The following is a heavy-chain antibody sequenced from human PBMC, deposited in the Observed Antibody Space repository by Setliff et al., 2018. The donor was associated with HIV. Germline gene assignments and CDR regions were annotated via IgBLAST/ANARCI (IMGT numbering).Heavy chain of an antibody. CDR3: ARGGGSNGYFFDS. J-gene: IGHJ4*02. V-gene: IGHV1-8*01. CDR2: INPNSNDI. D-gene: IGHD3-22*01. CDR1: GYTFISYD. Sequence: ASVKVSCKASGYTFISYDINWVRQATGQGLEWMGWINPNSNDIAYAQKLQGRVTITADESTSTAYMELSSLRSKDTAVYYCARGGGSNGYFFDSWGQGTLVTVSS.